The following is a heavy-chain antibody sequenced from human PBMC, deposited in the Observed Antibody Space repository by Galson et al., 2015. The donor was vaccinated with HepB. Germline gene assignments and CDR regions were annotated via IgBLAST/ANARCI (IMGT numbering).Heavy chain of an antibody. CDR2: ISYDGSNK. J-gene: IGHJ4*02. V-gene: IGHV3-30*04. Sequence: SLRLSCAASGFTFSSYAMHWVRQAPGKGLEWVAVISYDGSNKYYADSVKGRFTISRDNSKNTLYLQMNSLRAEDTAVYYCAGTYYYGSGSIRPFDYWGQGTLVTVSS. CDR3: AGTYYYGSGSIRPFDY. D-gene: IGHD3-10*01. CDR1: GFTFSSYA.